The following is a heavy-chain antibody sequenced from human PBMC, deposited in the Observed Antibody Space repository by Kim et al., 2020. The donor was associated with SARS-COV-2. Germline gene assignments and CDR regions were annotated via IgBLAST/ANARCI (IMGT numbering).Heavy chain of an antibody. Sequence: GGSLRLSCAASGFTFSSRAMSWVPQAPGKGPEWVASVNNGGNAYYADSVKGRFTVSRDITRDTLYLQMNSLRAEDTALYFCAKDHPSSGWPAFDSWGQGTLVTVSS. CDR3: AKDHPSSGWPAFDS. D-gene: IGHD6-19*01. CDR2: VNNGGNA. CDR1: GFTFSSRA. J-gene: IGHJ4*02. V-gene: IGHV3-23*01.